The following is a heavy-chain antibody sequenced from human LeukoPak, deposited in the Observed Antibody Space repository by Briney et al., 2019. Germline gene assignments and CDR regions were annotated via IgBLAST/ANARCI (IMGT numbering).Heavy chain of an antibody. CDR2: IYYSGST. V-gene: IGHV4-39*01. J-gene: IGHJ4*02. D-gene: IGHD5-18*01. CDR3: VPALIQLWSYFDY. Sequence: KPSETLSLTCTVSGGSISSSSYYWGWIRQPPGKGLEWIGSIYYSGSTYYNPSLKSRVTISVDTSKNQFSLKLSSVTAADTAVYYCVPALIQLWSYFDYWGQGTLVTVSS. CDR1: GGSISSSSYY.